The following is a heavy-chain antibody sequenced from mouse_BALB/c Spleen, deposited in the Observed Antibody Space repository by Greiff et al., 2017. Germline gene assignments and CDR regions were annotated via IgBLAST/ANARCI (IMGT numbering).Heavy chain of an antibody. J-gene: IGHJ2*01. V-gene: IGHV1-14*01. CDR2: INPYNDGT. CDR1: GYTFTSYV. D-gene: IGHD2-1*01. Sequence: EVQRVESGPELVKPGASVKMSCKASGYTFTSYVMHWVKQKPGQGLEWIGYINPYNDGTKYNEKFKGKATLTSDKSSSTAYMELSSLTSEDSAVYYCAIESGIYYGNYDYWGQGTTLTVSS. CDR3: AIESGIYYGNYDY.